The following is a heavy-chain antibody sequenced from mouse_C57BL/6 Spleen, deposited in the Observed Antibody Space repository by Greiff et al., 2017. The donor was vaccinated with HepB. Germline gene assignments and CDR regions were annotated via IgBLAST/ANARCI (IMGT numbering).Heavy chain of an antibody. D-gene: IGHD2-1*01. J-gene: IGHJ1*03. Sequence: EVQLVESGGGLVQPKGSLKLSCAASGFSFNTYAMNWVRQAPGKGLEWVARIRSKSNNYATYYADSVKDRFTISRDDSESMLYLQMNNLKTEDTAMYYCVRRGPVYGNYVNWYFDVWGTGTTVTVSS. CDR3: VRRGPVYGNYVNWYFDV. CDR1: GFSFNTYA. V-gene: IGHV10-1*01. CDR2: IRSKSNNYAT.